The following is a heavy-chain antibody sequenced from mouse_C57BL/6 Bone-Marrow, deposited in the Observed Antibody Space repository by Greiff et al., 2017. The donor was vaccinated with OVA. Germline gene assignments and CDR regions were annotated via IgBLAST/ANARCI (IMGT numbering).Heavy chain of an antibody. CDR2: IWSGGST. Sequence: VQGVESGPGLVQPSQSLSITCTVSGFSLTSYGVHWVRQSPGKGLEWLGVIWSGGSTDYNAAFISRLSISKDNSKSQVFFKMNSLQADDTAIYYCASLYDYDGGFAYWGQGTLVTVSA. CDR1: GFSLTSYG. D-gene: IGHD2-4*01. V-gene: IGHV2-2*01. CDR3: ASLYDYDGGFAY. J-gene: IGHJ3*01.